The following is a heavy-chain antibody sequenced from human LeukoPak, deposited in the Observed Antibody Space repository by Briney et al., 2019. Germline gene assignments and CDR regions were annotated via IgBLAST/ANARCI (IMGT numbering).Heavy chain of an antibody. CDR3: ARGYRNSWDNWFDP. V-gene: IGHV3-7*04. CDR1: GFTFSSYW. J-gene: IGHJ5*02. Sequence: GGSLRLSCAASGFTFSSYWMSWVRQAPGKGLELVTNIKQDGSKQYYVDSVKGRLTISRDNAKNSLYLQMNSLRAEDTSVYYCARGYRNSWDNWFDPWGQGTLVTVSS. D-gene: IGHD6-13*01. CDR2: IKQDGSKQ.